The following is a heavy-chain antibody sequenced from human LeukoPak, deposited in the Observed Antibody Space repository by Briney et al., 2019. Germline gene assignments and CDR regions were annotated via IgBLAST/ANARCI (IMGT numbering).Heavy chain of an antibody. D-gene: IGHD1-14*01. V-gene: IGHV1-2*02. CDR3: ARSTKPHGYFDY. CDR1: GYTFTGYY. J-gene: IGHJ4*02. Sequence: ASVKVSCKASGYTFTGYYMHWVRQAPGQGLEWMGWINPNSGGTNYAQKFQGRVTMTRDTSISTAYMELSRLRSDDTAVYYCARSTKPHGYFDYWGQGALVTVSS. CDR2: INPNSGGT.